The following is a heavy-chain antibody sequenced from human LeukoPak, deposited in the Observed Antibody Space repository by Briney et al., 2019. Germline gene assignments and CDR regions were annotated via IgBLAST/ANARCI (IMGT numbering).Heavy chain of an antibody. J-gene: IGHJ4*02. D-gene: IGHD5-12*01. CDR3: ARVGRGGYGIPKNDY. V-gene: IGHV1-18*01. CDR2: ISAYNGNT. Sequence: ASVKVSCKASGYTFTSYGISWVRQAPGRGLEWMGWISAYNGNTNYAQKLQGRVTMTTDTSTSTAYMELRSLRSDDTAVYYCARVGRGGYGIPKNDYWGQGTLVTVSS. CDR1: GYTFTSYG.